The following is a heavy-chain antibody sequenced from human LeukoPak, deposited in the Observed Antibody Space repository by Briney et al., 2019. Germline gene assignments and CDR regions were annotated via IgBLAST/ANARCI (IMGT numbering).Heavy chain of an antibody. CDR2: ISSSSSYI. Sequence: GGSLRLSCAASGFTFSSYSMNWVRQAPGKGLEWVSSISSSSSYIYYADSVKGRFTISRDNAKNSLYLQMNSLRAEDTAVYYCAGVDDSSGYLSNPFDYWGQGTLVTVSS. CDR1: GFTFSSYS. J-gene: IGHJ4*02. CDR3: AGVDDSSGYLSNPFDY. D-gene: IGHD3-22*01. V-gene: IGHV3-21*01.